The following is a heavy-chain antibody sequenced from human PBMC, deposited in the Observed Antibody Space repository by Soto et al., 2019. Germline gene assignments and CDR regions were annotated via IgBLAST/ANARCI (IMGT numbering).Heavy chain of an antibody. V-gene: IGHV3-23*01. CDR1: GFTFSSYA. Sequence: EVQLLESGGGLVQPGGSLRLSCAASGFTFSSYAMSLVRQAPGKGLEWVSALSGSGGSTDYADSVKGRFTISRDNSKNTLYLQMNSLRAEDTAVYYCAKDREGSSLMVGYDYYGMVVWGQGTTVTVSS. D-gene: IGHD6-13*01. J-gene: IGHJ6*02. CDR2: LSGSGGST. CDR3: AKDREGSSLMVGYDYYGMVV.